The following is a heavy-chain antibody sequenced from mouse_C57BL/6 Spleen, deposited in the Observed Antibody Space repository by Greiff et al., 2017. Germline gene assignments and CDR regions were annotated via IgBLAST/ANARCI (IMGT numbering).Heavy chain of an antibody. Sequence: VQLVETGGGLVRPGNSLTLSCVTSGFTFSNYRMHWLRQPPGKRLEWIAVITVKSDNHGANYAESVKGRFAISRDDSKSRVYLDINKLREEDTAAYFCSRSSLYGGSSWYFDVWGTGTTGTVSS. CDR3: SRSSLYGGSSWYFDV. V-gene: IGHV13-2*01. J-gene: IGHJ1*03. CDR1: GFTFSNYR. CDR2: ITVKSDNHGA. D-gene: IGHD1-1*01.